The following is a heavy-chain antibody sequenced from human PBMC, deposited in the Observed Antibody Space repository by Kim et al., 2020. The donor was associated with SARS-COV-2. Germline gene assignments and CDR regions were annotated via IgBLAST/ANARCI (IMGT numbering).Heavy chain of an antibody. CDR3: TSPGSGSYYGVDY. D-gene: IGHD1-26*01. Sequence: GGSLRLSCAASGFTFSNAWMSWVRQAPGKGLEWVGRIKSKTDGGTTDYAAPVKGRFTISRDDSKNTLYLQMNSLKTEDTAVYYCTSPGSGSYYGVDYWGQGTLVTVSS. V-gene: IGHV3-15*01. J-gene: IGHJ4*02. CDR2: IKSKTDGGTT. CDR1: GFTFSNAW.